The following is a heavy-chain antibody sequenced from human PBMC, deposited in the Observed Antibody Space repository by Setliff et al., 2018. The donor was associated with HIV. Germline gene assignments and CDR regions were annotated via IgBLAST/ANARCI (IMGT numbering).Heavy chain of an antibody. CDR1: GGTFSSYA. J-gene: IGHJ6*03. CDR2: IIPIFGTA. CDR3: ARDSSFNMDV. V-gene: IGHV1-69*05. Sequence: GASVKVSCKASGGTFSSYAISWVRQAPGQGLEWMGGIIPIFGTANYAQKLQGRVTMTKDTSTSTAYMELRSLRSDDTAVYYCARDSSFNMDVWGKGTTVTVS.